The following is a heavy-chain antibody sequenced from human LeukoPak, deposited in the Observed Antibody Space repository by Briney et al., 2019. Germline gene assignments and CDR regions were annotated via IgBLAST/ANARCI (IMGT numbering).Heavy chain of an antibody. J-gene: IGHJ3*02. CDR1: GFTFDDYA. D-gene: IGHD3-22*01. CDR2: ISWNSGSI. CDR3: AKDFTMTLQEPDHAFDI. Sequence: GGSLRLSCAASGFTFDDYAMHWVRQAPGKGLGWVSGISWNSGSIGYADSVKGRFTISRDNAKNSLYLQMNSLRAEDTALYYCAKDFTMTLQEPDHAFDIWGQGTMVTVSS. V-gene: IGHV3-9*01.